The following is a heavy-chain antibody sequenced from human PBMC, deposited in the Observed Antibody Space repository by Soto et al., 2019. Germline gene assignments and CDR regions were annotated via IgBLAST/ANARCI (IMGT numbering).Heavy chain of an antibody. D-gene: IGHD2-2*02. CDR1: GGSISGKY. CDR2: IYTSGST. CDR3: ARDRGFCDSTSCYSAFVAP. Sequence: SETLSLTCTVSGGSISGKYWSWIRQPAGKGLEWIGRIYTSGSTDYNPSLKSRVTMSVDTSKNQFSLKLSSVTAADTAVYYCARDRGFCDSTSCYSAFVAPWGQGTLVTVSS. V-gene: IGHV4-4*07. J-gene: IGHJ5*02.